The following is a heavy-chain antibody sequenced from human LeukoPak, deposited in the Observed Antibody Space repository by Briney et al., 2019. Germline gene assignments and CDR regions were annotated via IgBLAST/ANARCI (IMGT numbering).Heavy chain of an antibody. V-gene: IGHV1-18*01. J-gene: IGHJ3*02. D-gene: IGHD3-22*01. CDR2: ISAYNGNT. CDR3: ARDYYDSSDYYHDAFDI. CDR1: GYTFTSYG. Sequence: ASVKVSCKASGYTFTSYGISWVRQAPGQGLEWMGWISAYNGNTNYAQKLQGRVTMTTDTSTSTAYMELGSLRSDDTAVYYCARDYYDSSDYYHDAFDIWGQGTMVTVSS.